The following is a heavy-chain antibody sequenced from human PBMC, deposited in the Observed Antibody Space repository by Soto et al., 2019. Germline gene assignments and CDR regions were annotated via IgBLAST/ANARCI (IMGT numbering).Heavy chain of an antibody. V-gene: IGHV3-30*18. CDR1: GFTFSSYG. J-gene: IGHJ6*03. Sequence: QVQLVESGGGVVQPGRSLRLSCAASGFTFSSYGMHWVRQVPGKGLEWVAVMSYDGSNKYYADPVKGRFTISRDNSKNGLYQQMNSRRAENTALYYCAKPFCGGGSCLYCMDVWGKGTTVTVSS. D-gene: IGHD2-15*01. CDR3: AKPFCGGGSCLYCMDV. CDR2: MSYDGSNK.